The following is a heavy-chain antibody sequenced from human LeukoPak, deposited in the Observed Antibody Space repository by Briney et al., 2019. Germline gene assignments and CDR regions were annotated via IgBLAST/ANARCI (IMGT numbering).Heavy chain of an antibody. CDR1: GFTFRSYW. CDR3: ARQLYSSSWSAFDY. Sequence: GGSLRLSCAASGFTFRSYWMSWVRQAPGKGLEWVANIKQDGSEKYYEDSVKGRFTISRDNAKNSLYLQMNSLRAEDTAVYYCARQLYSSSWSAFDYWGQGTLVTVSS. V-gene: IGHV3-7*01. J-gene: IGHJ4*02. D-gene: IGHD6-13*01. CDR2: IKQDGSEK.